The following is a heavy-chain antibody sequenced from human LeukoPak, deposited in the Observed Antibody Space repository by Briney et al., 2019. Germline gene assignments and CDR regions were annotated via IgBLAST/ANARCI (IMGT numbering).Heavy chain of an antibody. CDR1: GYIFTDYA. Sequence: ASVKVSCKASGYIFTDYAIHWLRQAPGQRPEWMGWMNGGNGNTKYSQKFQGRITLIRDTSAATAYMELSSLRHDDLAVYYCARDLMGAYNWFDPWGQGTLVTVSS. CDR3: ARDLMGAYNWFDP. J-gene: IGHJ5*02. D-gene: IGHD1-26*01. V-gene: IGHV1-3*01. CDR2: MNGGNGNT.